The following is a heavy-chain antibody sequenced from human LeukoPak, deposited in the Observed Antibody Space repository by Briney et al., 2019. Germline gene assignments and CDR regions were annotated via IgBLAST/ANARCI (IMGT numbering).Heavy chain of an antibody. CDR2: ISYTNII. J-gene: IGHJ4*02. V-gene: IGHV3-48*01. Sequence: GGSLRLSCAASGFTFSSYWMSWVRQAPGKGLEWVSYISYTNIIYYTDSVTGRFTLSRDNAKISLYLQMNSLRAEDTAVYYCARRVYNSGWYIDYWGQGTLVTVSS. CDR3: ARRVYNSGWYIDY. D-gene: IGHD6-19*01. CDR1: GFTFSSYW.